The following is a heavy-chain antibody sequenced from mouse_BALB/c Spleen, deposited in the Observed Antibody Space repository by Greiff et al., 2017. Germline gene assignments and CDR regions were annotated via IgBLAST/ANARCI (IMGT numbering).Heavy chain of an antibody. CDR3: TSLHYYGYDWYFDV. D-gene: IGHD1-2*01. Sequence: QVQLKESGAELVKPGASVKLSCKASGYTFTSYYMYWVKQRPGQGLEWIGEINPSNGGTNFNEKFKSKATLTVDKSSSTAYMQLSSLTSEDSAVYYCTSLHYYGYDWYFDVWGAGTTVTVSS. CDR2: INPSNGGT. CDR1: GYTFTSYY. V-gene: IGHV1S81*02. J-gene: IGHJ1*01.